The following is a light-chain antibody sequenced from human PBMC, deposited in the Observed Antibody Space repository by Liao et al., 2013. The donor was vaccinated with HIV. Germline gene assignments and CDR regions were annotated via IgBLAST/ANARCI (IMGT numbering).Light chain of an antibody. CDR2: QNY. Sequence: SYELTQPPSVSVSPGQTASIPCSGDKVGDRIVSWYQVKPGQSPEVIIYQNYQRPSGTPERFSGSNSGNTATLTLSGTQAMDEADYFCQAWDRSADVMFGGGTKLTV. J-gene: IGLJ3*02. CDR1: KVGDRI. CDR3: QAWDRSADVM. V-gene: IGLV3-1*01.